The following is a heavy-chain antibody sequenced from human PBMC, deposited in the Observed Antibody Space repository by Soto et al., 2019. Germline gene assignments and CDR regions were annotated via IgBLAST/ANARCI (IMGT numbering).Heavy chain of an antibody. CDR2: ISGSGGST. Sequence: VGSMRLSYAASGFTFSSYAMSWVRQAPGKGLEWVSAISGSGGSTYYADSVKGRFTISRDNSKNTLYLQMNSLRAEDTAVYYCAKAQRYYFDYWGQGTLVTVSS. V-gene: IGHV3-23*01. D-gene: IGHD6-25*01. CDR1: GFTFSSYA. CDR3: AKAQRYYFDY. J-gene: IGHJ4*02.